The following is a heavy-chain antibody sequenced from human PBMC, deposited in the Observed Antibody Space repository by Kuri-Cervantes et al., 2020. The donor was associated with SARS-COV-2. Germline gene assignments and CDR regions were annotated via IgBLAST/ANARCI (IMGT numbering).Heavy chain of an antibody. CDR1: GFTFSSYS. CDR3: GCGGVVVVPAAIGDQPYYFDY. CDR2: ISSSSSYI. Sequence: GGSLRLSCAASGFTFSSYSMNWVRQAPGKGLEWVSSISSSSSYIYYADSVKGRFTISRDNAKNSLYLQMNSLRAEDTAVYYCGCGGVVVVPAAIGDQPYYFDYWGQGTLVTVSS. V-gene: IGHV3-21*01. J-gene: IGHJ4*02. D-gene: IGHD2-2*01.